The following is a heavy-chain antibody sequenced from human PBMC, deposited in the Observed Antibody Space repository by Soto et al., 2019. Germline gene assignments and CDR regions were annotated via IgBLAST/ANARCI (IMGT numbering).Heavy chain of an antibody. CDR2: IYYTGGT. CDR1: GGSIGSTDSY. Sequence: QVRLQESGPGLVEPSQTLSLTCTVSGGSIGSTDSYWSWIRRPPGKGLEWIGYIYYTGGTFYSPSLKSRLTISLETSSNQFSLTLTSVTATDTGIYYCARGGSGWAEYFQHWGQGTLVAVSS. V-gene: IGHV4-30-4*08. CDR3: ARGGSGWAEYFQH. D-gene: IGHD6-25*01. J-gene: IGHJ1*01.